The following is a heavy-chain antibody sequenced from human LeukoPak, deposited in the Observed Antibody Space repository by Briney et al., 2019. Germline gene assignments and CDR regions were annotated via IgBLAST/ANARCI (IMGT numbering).Heavy chain of an antibody. J-gene: IGHJ4*02. CDR1: GFTFSSYS. V-gene: IGHV3-23*01. CDR2: ISGSGGST. D-gene: IGHD5-24*01. Sequence: PGGSLRLSCAASGFTFSSYSMNWVRQAPGKGLEWVSAISGSGGSTYYADSVKGRFTISRDNSKNTLYLQMNSLRAEDTAVYYCAKAFERWLQSVNFDYWGQGTLVTVSS. CDR3: AKAFERWLQSVNFDY.